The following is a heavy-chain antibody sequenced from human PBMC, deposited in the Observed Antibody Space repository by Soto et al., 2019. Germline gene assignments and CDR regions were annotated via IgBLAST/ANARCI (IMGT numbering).Heavy chain of an antibody. J-gene: IGHJ6*03. D-gene: IGHD6-25*01. CDR1: GYTFPSYG. V-gene: IGHV1-18*01. CDR2: ISAHHGNT. Sequence: AAVKVSCKASGYTFPSYGISWVGQAPGQGREWMGWISAHHGNTNYAQKRQGRVTMTTDTSTSTADMELRSLRSDDTAVYYCARVNNGYIDYYYYYYMDVWAKGTTVTVSS. CDR3: ARVNNGYIDYYYYYYMDV.